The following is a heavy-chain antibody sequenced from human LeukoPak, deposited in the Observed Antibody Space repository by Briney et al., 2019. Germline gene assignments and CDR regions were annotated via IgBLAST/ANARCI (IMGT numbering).Heavy chain of an antibody. V-gene: IGHV3-23*01. CDR3: AKSASTIYRGYFDF. J-gene: IGHJ4*02. Sequence: PGGSLRLSCAASGFTFSTYAMSWVRQTPGEGLEWVSTISDSGGSTYYGDSVKGRFTISRDNSKNTLYLQMNSLRAEDTAVYFCAKSASTIYRGYFDFWGQGTLVTVSS. D-gene: IGHD5-24*01. CDR2: ISDSGGST. CDR1: GFTFSTYA.